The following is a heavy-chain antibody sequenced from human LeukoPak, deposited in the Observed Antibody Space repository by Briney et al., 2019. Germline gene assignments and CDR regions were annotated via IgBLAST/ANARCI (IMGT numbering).Heavy chain of an antibody. CDR2: ISSSSSYT. D-gene: IGHD2-15*01. Sequence: PGGSLRLSCAASGFTFSDYYISWIRQAPGKGLEWVSYISSSSSYTNYADSVKGRFTISRDNGKNSLHLQMNSLRAEDTAVYYCARVGRGTGGAFDIWSQGTMVTVSS. CDR1: GFTFSDYY. CDR3: ARVGRGTGGAFDI. J-gene: IGHJ3*02. V-gene: IGHV3-11*06.